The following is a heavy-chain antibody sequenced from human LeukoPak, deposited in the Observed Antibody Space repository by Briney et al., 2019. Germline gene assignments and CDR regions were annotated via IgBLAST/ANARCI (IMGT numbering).Heavy chain of an antibody. J-gene: IGHJ6*02. CDR2: MNPNSGNT. D-gene: IGHD5-12*01. Sequence: ASVKVSCKASGYTFTSYDINWVRQATGQGLEWMGWMNPNSGNTGYAQKFQGRVTMTRNTSISTAYMELGSLRSEDTAVYYCARGSGYDLGYYGMDVWGQGTTVTVSS. V-gene: IGHV1-8*01. CDR3: ARGSGYDLGYYGMDV. CDR1: GYTFTSYD.